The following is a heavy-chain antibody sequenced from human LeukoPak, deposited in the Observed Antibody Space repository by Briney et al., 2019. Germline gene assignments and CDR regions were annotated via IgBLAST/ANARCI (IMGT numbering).Heavy chain of an antibody. D-gene: IGHD3-22*01. V-gene: IGHV4-59*01. J-gene: IGHJ4*02. CDR2: IYYSGST. CDR1: GGSISSYY. CDR3: ARCKGSSGYNDY. Sequence: SETLSLTCTVSGGSISSYYWSWIRQPPGKGLEWMGYIYYSGSTNYNPSLKSRVTISVDTSKNQFSLKLSSVTAADTAVYYCARCKGSSGYNDYWGQGALVTVSS.